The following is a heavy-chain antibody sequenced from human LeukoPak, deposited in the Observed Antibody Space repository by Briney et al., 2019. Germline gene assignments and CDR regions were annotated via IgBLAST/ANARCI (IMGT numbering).Heavy chain of an antibody. Sequence: GGSLRLSCAASGFTFSSYSMNWVRQAPGKGLEWVSSISSSSSYIYYADSVKGRFTISRDNAKNSLYLQMNGLRAEDTAVYYCARVYSSGWYFGYWGQGTLVTVSS. CDR3: ARVYSSGWYFGY. CDR2: ISSSSSYI. V-gene: IGHV3-21*01. J-gene: IGHJ4*02. D-gene: IGHD6-19*01. CDR1: GFTFSSYS.